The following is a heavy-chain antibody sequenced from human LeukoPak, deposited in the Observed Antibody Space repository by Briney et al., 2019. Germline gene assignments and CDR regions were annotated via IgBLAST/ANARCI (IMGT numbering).Heavy chain of an antibody. CDR1: GGSISSYY. V-gene: IGHV4-4*07. J-gene: IGHJ3*02. Sequence: SETLSLTGTVSGGSISSYYWSWIRQPAGKGLEWIGRIYTSGSTNYNPSLKSRVTMSVDTSKNQFSLKLSSVTAADTAVYYCARVLPPEGATTYAFDIWGQGTMVTVSS. CDR3: ARVLPPEGATTYAFDI. D-gene: IGHD1-26*01. CDR2: IYTSGST.